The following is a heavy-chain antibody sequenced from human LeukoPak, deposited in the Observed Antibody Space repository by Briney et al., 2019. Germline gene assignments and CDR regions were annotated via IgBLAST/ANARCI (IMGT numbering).Heavy chain of an antibody. CDR1: GFIFNNFA. CDR3: AKRSCSGGRCYFDY. D-gene: IGHD2-15*01. CDR2: INWNSGST. Sequence: PGGSLRLSCAASGFIFNNFAMYWVRHVPTKGLEWVSGINWNSGSTVYAASVKGRFTISRDNAKNSLYLQMNSLRVEDTAFYYCAKRSCSGGRCYFDYWGQGTLVTVSS. J-gene: IGHJ4*02. V-gene: IGHV3-9*01.